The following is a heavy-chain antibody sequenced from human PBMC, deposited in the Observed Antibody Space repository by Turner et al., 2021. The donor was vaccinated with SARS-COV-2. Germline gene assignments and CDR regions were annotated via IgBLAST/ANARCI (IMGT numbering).Heavy chain of an antibody. Sequence: VQLVASVGGLVKPGVSLRLSCSASGFPFSISSMNCVRQAPEKGMEWVASINSGSSYIYYEESLKGRVTIYRDNTKRSMYLQMNSLRVEDTDVYNCARGRDYYGSGTYYNYDYWGQGTLVTVSS. CDR1: GFPFSISS. CDR3: ARGRDYYGSGTYYNYDY. CDR2: INSGSSYI. J-gene: IGHJ4*02. D-gene: IGHD3-10*01. V-gene: IGHV3-21*02.